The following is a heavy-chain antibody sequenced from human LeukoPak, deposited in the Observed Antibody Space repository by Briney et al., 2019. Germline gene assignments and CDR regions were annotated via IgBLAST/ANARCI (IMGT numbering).Heavy chain of an antibody. CDR2: IYYSGST. CDR1: GGSISSYY. Sequence: SETLSLTCTVSGGSISSYYWSWIRQPPGKGLEWIGYIYYSGSTNYNPSLKSRVTISVDTSKNQFSLKLSSVTAADTAVYYCARERRAGTTNYFDYWGQGTLVTVSS. D-gene: IGHD6-13*01. J-gene: IGHJ4*02. V-gene: IGHV4-59*01. CDR3: ARERRAGTTNYFDY.